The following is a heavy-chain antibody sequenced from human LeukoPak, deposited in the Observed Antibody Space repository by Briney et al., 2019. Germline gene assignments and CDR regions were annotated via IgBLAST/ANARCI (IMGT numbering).Heavy chain of an antibody. CDR1: GGTFSSYA. J-gene: IGHJ5*02. CDR3: AREGSAAGTLTSWFDP. D-gene: IGHD6-13*01. CDR2: IIPIFGTA. Sequence: GASVKVSCKASGGTFSSYAISWVRQAPGQGLEWMGGIIPIFGTANYAQKFQGRVTITADESTSTAYMELSSLRSEDTAVYYCAREGSAAGTLTSWFDPWGXGXLVTVSS. V-gene: IGHV1-69*13.